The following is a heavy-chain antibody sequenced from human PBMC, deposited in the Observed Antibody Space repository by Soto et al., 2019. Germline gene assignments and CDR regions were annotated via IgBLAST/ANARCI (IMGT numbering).Heavy chain of an antibody. J-gene: IGHJ5*02. D-gene: IGHD6-13*01. CDR2: IYYSGST. CDR3: ARRLAREESSRWSDWFDP. Sequence: SETLSLTCTVSGGSISSSSYYWGWIRQPPGKGLEWIGSIYYSGSTYYNPSLKSRGTISVDTSENQFSLKLSSVTAADTAVYYCARRLAREESSRWSDWFDPWGQGTLVPVSS. V-gene: IGHV4-39*01. CDR1: GGSISSSSYY.